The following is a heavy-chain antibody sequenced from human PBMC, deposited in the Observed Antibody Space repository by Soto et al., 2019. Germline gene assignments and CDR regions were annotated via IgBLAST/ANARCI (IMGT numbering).Heavy chain of an antibody. Sequence: GGSLRLSCAASGFTFSSYAMSWVRQAPGKGLEWVSAISGSGGSTYYADSVKGRFTISRDNSKNTLYLQMNSLRAEDTAVYYCAKDFLGIAVAGTAFDIWGQGTMVTVSS. CDR2: ISGSGGST. J-gene: IGHJ3*02. CDR1: GFTFSSYA. V-gene: IGHV3-23*01. D-gene: IGHD6-19*01. CDR3: AKDFLGIAVAGTAFDI.